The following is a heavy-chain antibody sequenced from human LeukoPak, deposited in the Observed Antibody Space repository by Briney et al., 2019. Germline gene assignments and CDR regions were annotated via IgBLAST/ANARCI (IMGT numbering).Heavy chain of an antibody. V-gene: IGHV1-2*02. Sequence: ASVKVSCKASGYAFTGYYMHWVRQAPGQGLEWMGWINLNSGGTNYAQQVQGRVHMTRDTSNSTAYMELQSLSPDDTGVYYCARDFTLSYCFDPWGQGTLVTVSS. D-gene: IGHD3-10*02. CDR1: GYAFTGYY. CDR3: ARDFTLSYCFDP. CDR2: INLNSGGT. J-gene: IGHJ5*02.